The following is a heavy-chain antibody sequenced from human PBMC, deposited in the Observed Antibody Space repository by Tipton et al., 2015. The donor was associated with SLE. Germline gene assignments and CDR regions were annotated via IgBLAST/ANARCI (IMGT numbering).Heavy chain of an antibody. V-gene: IGHV4-30-2*01. CDR2: IHHNGFT. CDR3: ARLYSSSWQRSDY. J-gene: IGHJ4*02. Sequence: TLSLTCAVSGGSISSGSFSWSWIRQPPGKGLEWIGYIHHNGFTYNTPSLKSRVSISMDRSNNQFSLKLTSVTAADTAMYYCARLYSSSWQRSDYWGQGTLVTVSS. D-gene: IGHD6-13*01. CDR1: GGSISSGSFS.